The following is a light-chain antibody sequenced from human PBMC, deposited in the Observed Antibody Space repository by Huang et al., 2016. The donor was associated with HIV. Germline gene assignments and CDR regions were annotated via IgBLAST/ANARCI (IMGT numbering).Light chain of an antibody. CDR1: ESLLNNNGYAY. CDR2: LGS. J-gene: IGKJ4*01. CDR3: MQALQTPFT. Sequence: DIVLTQSPLSLPVTPGEPASISCRSSESLLNNNGYAYLDWYLQKPGQSPQLLIYLGSTRASGVPDRFSGSGSGTDFTLRISRVKAEDVGIYYCMQALQTPFTFGGGSKVEIK. V-gene: IGKV2-28*01.